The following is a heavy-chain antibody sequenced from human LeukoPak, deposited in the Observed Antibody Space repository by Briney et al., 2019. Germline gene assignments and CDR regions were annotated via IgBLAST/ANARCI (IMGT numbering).Heavy chain of an antibody. D-gene: IGHD5-24*01. Sequence: PGGSLRLSCAASGFTFSSYAMSWVRQAPGKGLEWVSAISGSGGSTYYADSVKGRFTISRDNSKNTLYLQMNSLRAEDTAVYYCAKDRRDGYNWEDFDYWGQGTLVTVSS. CDR1: GFTFSSYA. J-gene: IGHJ4*02. V-gene: IGHV3-23*01. CDR3: AKDRRDGYNWEDFDY. CDR2: ISGSGGST.